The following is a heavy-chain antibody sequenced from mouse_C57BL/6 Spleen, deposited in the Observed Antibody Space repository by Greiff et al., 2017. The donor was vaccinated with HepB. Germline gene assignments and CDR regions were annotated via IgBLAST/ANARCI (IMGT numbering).Heavy chain of an antibody. J-gene: IGHJ4*01. CDR1: GFTFSDYY. D-gene: IGHD1-1*01. V-gene: IGHV5-16*01. CDR2: INYDGSST. Sequence: EVQVVESEGGLVQPGSSMKLSCTASGFTFSDYYMAWVRQVPEKGLEWVANINYDGSSTYYLDSLKSRFIISRDNAKNILYLQMSSLKSEDTATYYCARDAPYYGSSSYAMDYWGQGTSVTVSS. CDR3: ARDAPYYGSSSYAMDY.